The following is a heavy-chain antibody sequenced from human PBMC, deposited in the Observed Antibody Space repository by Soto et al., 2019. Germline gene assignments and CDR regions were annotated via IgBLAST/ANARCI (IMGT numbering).Heavy chain of an antibody. CDR1: GFTFSNAW. D-gene: IGHD2-2*01. J-gene: IGHJ4*01. Sequence: EVQLVESGGGLVKPGGSLRLSCAASGFTFSNAWINWVRQAPGKGLEWVGRIKSKTDGGTTDFAAPVKGRFAISRGDSKNMVYLQMNSLKTEDTAVYYCTTDSYSTIVIVRFDYWGHGTLVTVSS. V-gene: IGHV3-15*07. CDR3: TTDSYSTIVIVRFDY. CDR2: IKSKTDGGTT.